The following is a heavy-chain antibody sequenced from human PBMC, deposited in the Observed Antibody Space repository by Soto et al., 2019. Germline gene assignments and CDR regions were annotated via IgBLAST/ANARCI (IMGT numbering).Heavy chain of an antibody. V-gene: IGHV1-2*02. D-gene: IGHD3-3*01. J-gene: IGHJ4*02. CDR3: AKPSDFWSGYPLPDY. Sequence: SVKVSCKASGYTFTGYYMHWVRQAPGQGLEWMGWINPNSGGTNYAQKFQGRVTMTRDTSISTAYMELSRLRSDDTAVYYCAKPSDFWSGYPLPDYWGQGTLVTVSS. CDR2: INPNSGGT. CDR1: GYTFTGYY.